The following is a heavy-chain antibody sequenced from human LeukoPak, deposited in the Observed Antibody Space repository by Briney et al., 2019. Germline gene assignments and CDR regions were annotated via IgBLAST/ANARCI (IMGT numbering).Heavy chain of an antibody. CDR2: IRSKANSYAT. V-gene: IGHV3-73*01. D-gene: IGHD3-3*01. Sequence: QPGGSLRLSCAASGLTFSGSAMHWVRQASGKGLEWVGRIRSKANSYATAYAASVKGRFTISRDDSKNTAYLQMNSLKTEDTAVYYCTRQGTYDFWSGYLGFNYYYYMDVWGKGTTVTVSS. J-gene: IGHJ6*03. CDR3: TRQGTYDFWSGYLGFNYYYYMDV. CDR1: GLTFSGSA.